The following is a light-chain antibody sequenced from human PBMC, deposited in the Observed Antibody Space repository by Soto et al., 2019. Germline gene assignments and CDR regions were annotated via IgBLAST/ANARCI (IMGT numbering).Light chain of an antibody. CDR1: QSVSSSY. V-gene: IGKV3-20*01. CDR2: GAS. CDR3: QQYGSSPRT. Sequence: DIVLTQPPVTLSLSPGERATLSCRASQSVSSSYLAWYQQKPGQAPRLLIYGASSRATGIPDRFSGSGSGTDFTLTISRLEPEDFAVYYCQQYGSSPRTFGQGTKV. J-gene: IGKJ1*01.